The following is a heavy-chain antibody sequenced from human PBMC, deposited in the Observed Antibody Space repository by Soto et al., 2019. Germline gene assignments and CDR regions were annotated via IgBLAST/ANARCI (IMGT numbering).Heavy chain of an antibody. D-gene: IGHD6-6*01. CDR2: ITPSGGST. Sequence: ASVKDSCKASGYALTYIYLHWVRQAHGQALEWMGWITPSGGSTSDAQKSQDRVTMTRDTSTSTVYMELSSLRSEDTAVYYCARPAEEQLVRAQLDYWGQGTLVTVSS. CDR1: GYALTYIY. CDR3: ARPAEEQLVRAQLDY. J-gene: IGHJ4*02. V-gene: IGHV1-46*01.